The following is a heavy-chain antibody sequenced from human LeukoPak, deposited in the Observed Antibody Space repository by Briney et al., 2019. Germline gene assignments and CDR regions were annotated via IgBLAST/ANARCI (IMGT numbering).Heavy chain of an antibody. CDR3: ARWNSASYSSDF. CDR2: IYYSGST. CDR1: GGSISSYY. D-gene: IGHD1-26*01. V-gene: IGHV4-59*01. J-gene: IGHJ4*02. Sequence: SETLSLTCTVSGGSISSYYWSWIRQPPAKGLEWIGYIYYSGSTNYNPSLKSRVTISVDTSKNQFSLKLSSVTAADTAVYYCARWNSASYSSDFWGQGALVTVSS.